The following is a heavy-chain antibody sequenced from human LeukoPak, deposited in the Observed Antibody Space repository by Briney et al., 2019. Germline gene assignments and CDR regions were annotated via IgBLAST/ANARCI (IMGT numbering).Heavy chain of an antibody. CDR1: GGTFSSYA. D-gene: IGHD6-13*01. CDR3: ATPRGQQLVPDAFDI. V-gene: IGHV1-69*13. J-gene: IGHJ3*02. CDR2: IIPIFGTA. Sequence: ASVKVSCTASGGTFSSYAISWVRQAPGQGLEWMGGIIPIFGTANYAQKFQGRVTITADESTSTAYMELSSLRSEDTAVYYCATPRGQQLVPDAFDIWGQGTMVTVSS.